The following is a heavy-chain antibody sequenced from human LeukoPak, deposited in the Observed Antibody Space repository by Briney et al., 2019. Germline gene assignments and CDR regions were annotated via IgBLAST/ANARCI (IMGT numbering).Heavy chain of an antibody. V-gene: IGHV4-59*01. CDR1: GGSISSYY. D-gene: IGHD3-22*01. CDR2: IYYSGST. Sequence: SETLSLTCTVSGGSISSYYWSWIRQPPGKGLEWIGYIYYSGSTNYNPSLKSRVTISVGTSKNQFSLKLSSVTAADTAVYYCARGLDYYDSSGYYHHYFDYWGQGTLVTVSS. CDR3: ARGLDYYDSSGYYHHYFDY. J-gene: IGHJ4*02.